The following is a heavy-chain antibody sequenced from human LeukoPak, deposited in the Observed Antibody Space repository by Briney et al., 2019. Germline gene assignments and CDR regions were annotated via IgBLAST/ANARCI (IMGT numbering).Heavy chain of an antibody. CDR3: ARAFGTYSDTFDI. J-gene: IGHJ3*02. V-gene: IGHV1-2*06. Sequence: ASVTVSCKASGYTFTDYYMHWVRQAPGQGLEWMGRINPNNGGTNFIQKFQGRVTMTRDTSISTAYMELSRLRSDDTAVYYCARAFGTYSDTFDIWGQGTMVTVSS. D-gene: IGHD1-26*01. CDR2: INPNNGGT. CDR1: GYTFTDYY.